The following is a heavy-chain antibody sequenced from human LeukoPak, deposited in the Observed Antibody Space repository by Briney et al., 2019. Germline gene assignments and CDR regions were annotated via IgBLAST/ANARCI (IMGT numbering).Heavy chain of an antibody. V-gene: IGHV4-39*07. CDR2: INHSGGT. J-gene: IGHJ5*02. CDR1: GGSISSGGYD. Sequence: SETLSLTCTVSGGSISSGGYDWTLIRQPPGKGLEWIGEINHSGGTNYNPSLKSRVTISVDTSKNQFSLKLSSVTAADTAVYYCASLARGGNWFDPWGQGTLVTVSS. CDR3: ASLARGGNWFDP. D-gene: IGHD6-6*01.